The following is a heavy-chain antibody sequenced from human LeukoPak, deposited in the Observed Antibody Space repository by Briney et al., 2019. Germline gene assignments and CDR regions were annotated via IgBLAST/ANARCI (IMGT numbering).Heavy chain of an antibody. CDR1: GFIFNNYA. CDR3: IRDFRSADY. Sequence: GGSLRLSCAGSGFIFNNYAMHWVRQPPGKGLEWVSGISWNSGSIDYADSVKGRFTISRDNAKNSLYLQMNSLRAEDTAVYYCIRDFRSADYWGQGTLVTVSS. CDR2: ISWNSGSI. V-gene: IGHV3-9*01. J-gene: IGHJ4*02.